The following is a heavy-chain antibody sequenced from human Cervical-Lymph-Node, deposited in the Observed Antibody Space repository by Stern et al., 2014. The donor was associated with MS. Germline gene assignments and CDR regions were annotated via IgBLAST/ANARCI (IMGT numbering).Heavy chain of an antibody. D-gene: IGHD6-19*01. CDR2: IYPGDSDT. J-gene: IGHJ4*02. CDR1: GFSFTTHW. Sequence: EVQLVESGAEVKKSGESLKISCETSGFSFTTHWIGWVRQMPGKGLEWMGVIYPGDSDTRYSPSFQGRVTISADESISTAYLQWSSLKASDTAMYYCARSDSGLIDYWGQGTLVTVSS. V-gene: IGHV5-51*01. CDR3: ARSDSGLIDY.